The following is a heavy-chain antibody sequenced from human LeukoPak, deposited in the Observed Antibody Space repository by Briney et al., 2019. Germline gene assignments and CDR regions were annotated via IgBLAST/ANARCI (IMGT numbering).Heavy chain of an antibody. CDR2: IKSESDGGTT. J-gene: IGHJ5*02. V-gene: IGHV3-15*01. Sequence: PGGSLRLSCAASGFTFSSYAMHWVRQAPGKGLEWVGRIKSESDGGTTDYAAPVKGRFTISRDDSKNTLFLQMNSLQTEDTAVYYCTTSGWFDHWGQGTLVTVSS. CDR3: TTSGWFDH. CDR1: GFTFSSYA. D-gene: IGHD1-26*01.